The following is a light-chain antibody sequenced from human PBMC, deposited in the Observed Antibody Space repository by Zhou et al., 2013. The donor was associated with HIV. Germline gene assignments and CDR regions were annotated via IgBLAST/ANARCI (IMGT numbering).Light chain of an antibody. CDR1: QGITNY. J-gene: IGKJ1*01. CDR3: QNYYSAPRT. CDR2: AAS. V-gene: IGKV1-27*01. Sequence: DIQMTQSPSSLSASVGDRVTITCRASQGITNYLAWYQQTPGNVPNLLIYAASTLHSGVPSRFSGSGSGTNFTLTISSLQPEDVATYYCQNYYSAPRTFGQGTNVQI.